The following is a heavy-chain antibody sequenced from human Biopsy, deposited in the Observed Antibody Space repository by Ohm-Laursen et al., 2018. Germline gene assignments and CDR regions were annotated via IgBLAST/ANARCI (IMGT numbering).Heavy chain of an antibody. V-gene: IGHV1-24*01. CDR2: FAPENGKT. D-gene: IGHD1-1*01. CDR1: GYTLTELS. CDR3: AADINVWNVNY. J-gene: IGHJ4*02. Sequence: GASVKVSCNVSGYTLTELSMHWVRQAPEKGLEWIGGFAPENGKTVYAQNFQARVSMTEDTSTDTAYMELRSLRSEDTAVYYCAADINVWNVNYWGQGTQVTVSS.